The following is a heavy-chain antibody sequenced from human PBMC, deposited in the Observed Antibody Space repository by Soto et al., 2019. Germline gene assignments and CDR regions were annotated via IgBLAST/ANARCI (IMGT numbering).Heavy chain of an antibody. V-gene: IGHV1-2*02. J-gene: IGHJ6*02. CDR1: GYTFTGYY. D-gene: IGHD2-15*01. CDR3: ARDPGYCSGGSCYSRYYGMDV. CDR2: INPNSGGT. Sequence: ASVKVSCKASGYTFTGYYMHWVRQAPGQGLEWMGWINPNSGGTNYAQKFQGRVTMTRDTSISTAYMELSRLRSDDTAVYYCARDPGYCSGGSCYSRYYGMDVWGQGTTVTVS.